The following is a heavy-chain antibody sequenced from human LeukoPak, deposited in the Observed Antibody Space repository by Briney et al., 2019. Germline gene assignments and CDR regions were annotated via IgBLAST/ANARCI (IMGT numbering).Heavy chain of an antibody. CDR1: GYTFTTSG. D-gene: IGHD1-1*01. CDR2: DSADNGIT. V-gene: IGHV1-18*01. CDR3: ARVKQFWRDYYLDY. J-gene: IGHJ4*02. Sequence: ASVKVSCKASGYTFTTSGINWVRQAPGQGLEWLGWDSADNGITRYAQKFQGRVTLISDTSTNTAYMELRNLRSDDTAVYYCARVKQFWRDYYLDYWGQGTLVTVSS.